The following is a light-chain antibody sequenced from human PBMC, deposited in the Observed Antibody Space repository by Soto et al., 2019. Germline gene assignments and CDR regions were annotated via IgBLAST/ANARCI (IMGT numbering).Light chain of an antibody. Sequence: QSVLTQSPSESATPGQRVTISCSGSGSNIGTHAVNWYQQVPATAPTLLIFRNHQRPSGVPDRFSGSKSGTSASRAISWPQSEDEADSYCAAWDDSLRAVVFGGRTKLTVL. V-gene: IGLV1-44*01. CDR3: AAWDDSLRAVV. J-gene: IGLJ2*01. CDR2: RNH. CDR1: GSNIGTHA.